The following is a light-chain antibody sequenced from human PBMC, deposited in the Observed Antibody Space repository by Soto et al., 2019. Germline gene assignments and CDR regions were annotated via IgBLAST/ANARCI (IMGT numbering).Light chain of an antibody. Sequence: DIRMTQSPSTLSASVGDRVTITCRASQSISSWLAWYQQKPGIAPKLLIYDASSLKSGVPSRFSGSGSGTEFTLTISSLQPDDFATYYCQQYNSFSPYTFCQGTKLEIK. CDR2: DAS. CDR1: QSISSW. V-gene: IGKV1-5*01. CDR3: QQYNSFSPYT. J-gene: IGKJ2*01.